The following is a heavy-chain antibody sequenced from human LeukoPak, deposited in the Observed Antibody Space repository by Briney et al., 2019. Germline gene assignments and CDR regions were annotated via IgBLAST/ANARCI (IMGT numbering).Heavy chain of an antibody. CDR2: ISSSGTTI. Sequence: GGSLRLSCAASGFTFSDYYMSWIRQAQGKGLKGLSYISSSGTTIYYTDSVKGRFTISRDNAKNSLYLQMNSLRAEDTAVYYCARGIRQYAKSYFDYWGQGTLVTVSS. J-gene: IGHJ4*02. CDR1: GFTFSDYY. V-gene: IGHV3-11*01. CDR3: ARGIRQYAKSYFDY. D-gene: IGHD4-11*01.